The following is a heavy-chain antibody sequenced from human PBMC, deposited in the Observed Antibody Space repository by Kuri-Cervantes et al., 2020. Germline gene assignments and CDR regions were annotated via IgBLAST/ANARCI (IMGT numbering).Heavy chain of an antibody. D-gene: IGHD6-19*01. V-gene: IGHV3-15*01. Sequence: GGSLRLSCAASGFTFSSAWMTWVRQAPGKGLEWVGRIKSKADGGPTDYGAPVNARFTISRDDSKNTLYLQMNSLRAEDTAVYYCAKVHSSGWYFAGMDVWGQGTTVTVSS. CDR3: AKVHSSGWYFAGMDV. J-gene: IGHJ6*02. CDR2: IKSKADGGPT. CDR1: GFTFSSAW.